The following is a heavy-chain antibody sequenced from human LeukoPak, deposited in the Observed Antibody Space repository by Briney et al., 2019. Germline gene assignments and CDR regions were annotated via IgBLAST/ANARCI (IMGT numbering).Heavy chain of an antibody. CDR3: ARVGATTLDY. CDR1: GFTFSSYA. J-gene: IGHJ4*02. Sequence: GGSLRLSCAASGFTFSSYAMHWVRQAPGKGLEYVSAISSNGGSTYYANSVKGRFTISRDNAKNSLYLQMNSLRAEDTAVYYCARVGATTLDYWGQGTLVTVSS. CDR2: ISSNGGST. D-gene: IGHD1-26*01. V-gene: IGHV3-64*01.